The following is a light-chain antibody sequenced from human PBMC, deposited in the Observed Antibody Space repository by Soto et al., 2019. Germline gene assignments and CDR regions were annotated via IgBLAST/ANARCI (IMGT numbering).Light chain of an antibody. V-gene: IGKV3-15*01. CDR1: QSVSSN. CDR2: GAS. CDR3: QRCNNWART. J-gene: IGKJ1*01. Sequence: EIVMTQSPATLSVSPGERATLSCRASQSVSSNLAWYQQKPGQAPRLLIYGASSRANGIPARFSGSVSGTGFTSTIGRWQSEDFPDYSCQRCNNWARTFGQGANVEIK.